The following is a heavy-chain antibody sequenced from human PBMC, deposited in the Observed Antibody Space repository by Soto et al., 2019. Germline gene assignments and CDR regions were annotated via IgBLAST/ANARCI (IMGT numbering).Heavy chain of an antibody. CDR3: VRTSLVVAAATREDY. V-gene: IGHV3-74*01. CDR2: INSDGSST. J-gene: IGHJ4*02. CDR1: GFTFSSYG. Sequence: PGGPLRLSCAASGFTFSSYGMHWVRQATGKGLVWVSRINSDGSSTSYAGSVKGRFTISRDNAKNTLYLQMNSLRAEDTAVYYCVRTSLVVAAATREDYWGQGTLVTVSS. D-gene: IGHD2-15*01.